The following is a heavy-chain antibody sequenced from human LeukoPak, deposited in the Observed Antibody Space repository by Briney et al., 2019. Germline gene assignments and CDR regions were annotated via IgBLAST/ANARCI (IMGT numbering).Heavy chain of an antibody. CDR1: GFTFTSSA. CDR3: ASGDGYRDVYFDY. V-gene: IGHV1-58*02. Sequence: ASVKVSCKASGFTFTSSAMQWVRQARGQRLEWIGWIVVGSGNTNYAQKFQERVTITRDMSTSTVYMELSSLRSEDTAVYYCASGDGYRDVYFDYWGQGTLVTVSS. J-gene: IGHJ4*02. D-gene: IGHD5-24*01. CDR2: IVVGSGNT.